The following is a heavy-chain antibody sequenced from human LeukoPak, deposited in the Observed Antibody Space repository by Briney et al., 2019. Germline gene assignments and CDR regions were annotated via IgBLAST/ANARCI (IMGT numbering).Heavy chain of an antibody. Sequence: GASLRLSCAASAFTFISYWMHWVRQAPGKGLVWVSRINSDGSSTNYANSVMGRFTITRNNAKNTPYMQMSSLRAEDTAVYYCERARYQLLDFDYWGQGTLVTVSS. D-gene: IGHD2-2*01. CDR1: AFTFISYW. J-gene: IGHJ4*02. CDR3: ERARYQLLDFDY. CDR2: INSDGSST. V-gene: IGHV3-74*01.